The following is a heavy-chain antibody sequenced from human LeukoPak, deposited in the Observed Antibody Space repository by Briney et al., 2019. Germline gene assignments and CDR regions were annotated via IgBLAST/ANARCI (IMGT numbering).Heavy chain of an antibody. V-gene: IGHV3-30*04. J-gene: IGHJ5*02. CDR1: GFTFSSYA. CDR3: AKGDKMLTWRRTYNRFDP. D-gene: IGHD3-16*01. CDR2: ISYDGLYK. Sequence: SGGSLRLSCTASGFTFSSYAMHWVRQSPGKGLEWLSVISYDGLYKYYTNAVKGRFTISRDNSKNTLYLQMNSLRAEDTAVYFCAKGDKMLTWRRTYNRFDPWGQGTLVTVSS.